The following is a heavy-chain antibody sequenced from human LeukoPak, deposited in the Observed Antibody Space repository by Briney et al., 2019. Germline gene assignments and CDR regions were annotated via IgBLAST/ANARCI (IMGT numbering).Heavy chain of an antibody. CDR3: ASGTGYSSGWVPDY. D-gene: IGHD6-19*01. CDR2: INPNSGGT. CDR1: GYTFTCYY. J-gene: IGHJ4*02. V-gene: IGHV1-2*06. Sequence: ASVKVSCKASGYTFTCYYMHWVRQAPGQGLEWMGRINPNSGGTNYAQKFQGRVPMTRATSISTAYMELSRLRSDDTAVYYCASGTGYSSGWVPDYWGQGTLVTVSS.